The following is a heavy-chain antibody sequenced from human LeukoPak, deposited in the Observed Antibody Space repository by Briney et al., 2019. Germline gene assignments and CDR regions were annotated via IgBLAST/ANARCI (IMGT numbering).Heavy chain of an antibody. CDR1: GFTFSSYA. Sequence: PGGSLRPSCAASGFTFSSYAMHWVRQAPGKGLEWVAVISYDGSNKYYADSVKGRFTISRDNSKNTLYLQMNSLRAEDTAVYYCAKDLPVGPYYDSSGYLDYWGQGTLVTVSS. J-gene: IGHJ4*02. D-gene: IGHD3-22*01. V-gene: IGHV3-30*04. CDR2: ISYDGSNK. CDR3: AKDLPVGPYYDSSGYLDY.